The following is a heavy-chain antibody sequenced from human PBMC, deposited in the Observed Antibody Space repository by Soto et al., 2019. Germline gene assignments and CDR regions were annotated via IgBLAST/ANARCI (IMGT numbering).Heavy chain of an antibody. CDR1: GGTFSSYS. CDR3: ARAVVLTFSRFYDLVV. V-gene: IGHV1-69*18. Sequence: QVQLVQSGAEVKTPGSSVKVSCKDSGGTFSSYSINWVRQAPGQGLEWMGRLIPMFGTTDYAQRFQGRGTFTADASTSTAAMEVNNLTSEDTAVYYCARAVVLTFSRFYDLVVWGQGTKVTVSS. J-gene: IGHJ6*02. CDR2: LIPMFGTT. D-gene: IGHD3-9*01.